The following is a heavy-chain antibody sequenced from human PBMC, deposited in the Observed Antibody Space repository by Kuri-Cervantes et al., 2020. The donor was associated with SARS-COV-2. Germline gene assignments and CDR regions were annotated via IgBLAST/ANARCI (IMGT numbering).Heavy chain of an antibody. Sequence: GSLRLSCSVSGYSISSGHCWGWIRQPPGKGLEWIGSVFYDGRTYYNPSLKSRVTVSVDTSKNQFSLKLSSVTAADTAVYYCARQLWGKTPLDYWGQGTLVTVSS. CDR2: VFYDGRT. V-gene: IGHV4-38-2*02. J-gene: IGHJ4*02. D-gene: IGHD7-27*01. CDR1: GYSISSGHC. CDR3: ARQLWGKTPLDY.